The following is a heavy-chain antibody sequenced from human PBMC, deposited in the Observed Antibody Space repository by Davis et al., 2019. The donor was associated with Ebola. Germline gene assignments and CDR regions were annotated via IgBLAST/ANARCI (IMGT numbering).Heavy chain of an antibody. CDR2: IGQDGSQK. CDR1: GFTFSNFW. V-gene: IGHV3-7*01. J-gene: IGHJ4*02. D-gene: IGHD1-1*01. Sequence: PGGSLRLSCAASGFTFSNFWMSWVRQAPGKGLEWVANIGQDGSQKYYVDSVKGRFTISRDNAKNSLYLQMDSLRADDTAVYYCARDQTALVYWGQGTLVTVSS. CDR3: ARDQTALVY.